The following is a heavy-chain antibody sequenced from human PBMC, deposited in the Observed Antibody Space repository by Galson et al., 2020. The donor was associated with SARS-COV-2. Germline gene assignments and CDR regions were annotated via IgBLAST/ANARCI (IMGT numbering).Heavy chain of an antibody. J-gene: IGHJ6*02. CDR1: GGSISNYY. CDR3: ARDYYGSGSYHYHYYGMDV. Sequence: SETLSLTCTVSGGSISNYYWSWIRQPPGKGLEWIGFIHYSGSTNYTPSLKSRVTISVDTSKNQFSLKLSSVTAADTAVYYCARDYYGSGSYHYHYYGMDVWGQGTTVTVFS. D-gene: IGHD3-10*01. V-gene: IGHV4-59*01. CDR2: IHYSGST.